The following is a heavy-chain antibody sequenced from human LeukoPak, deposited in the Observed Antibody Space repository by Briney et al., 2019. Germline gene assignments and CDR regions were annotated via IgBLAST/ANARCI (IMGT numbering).Heavy chain of an antibody. V-gene: IGHV4-61*02. CDR3: ARPLGGTVVTLYDAFDI. J-gene: IGHJ3*02. CDR1: GGSISSGGYY. CDR2: IYSSGST. Sequence: PSQTLSLTCTVSGGSISSGGYYWNWIRQPAGKGLEWIGRIYSSGSTDYNPPLKSRVTISVDTSKNQFSLKLSFVTAADTAVYYCARPLGGTVVTLYDAFDIWGQGTMVTVSS. D-gene: IGHD4-23*01.